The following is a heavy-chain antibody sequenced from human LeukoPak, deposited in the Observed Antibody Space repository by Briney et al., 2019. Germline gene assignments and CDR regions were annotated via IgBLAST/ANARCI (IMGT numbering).Heavy chain of an antibody. CDR3: AHRRDSSGYQYRYWFAP. Sequence: KGSGPTLVNPTQTLTLTCTFSGFSLTTSGVGVGWIRQPPGKALEWLALINWDDQKVYSPSLQSRLSITKDTSKNQVVLTMTNVDPVDTAKYYCAHRRDSSGYQYRYWFAPWGQGTLVTVSS. D-gene: IGHD3-22*01. J-gene: IGHJ5*02. CDR2: INWDDQK. CDR1: GFSLTTSGVG. V-gene: IGHV2-5*02.